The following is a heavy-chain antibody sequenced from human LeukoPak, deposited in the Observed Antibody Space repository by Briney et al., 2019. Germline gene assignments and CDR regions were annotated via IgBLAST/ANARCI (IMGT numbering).Heavy chain of an antibody. Sequence: GESLRLSCTASGFTFSNFWMSWVRQAPGKGLEWVSAISNNGGYTYYADSVQGRFTISRDNSKSTLCLQMNSLRAEDTAVYYCAKQLGYCSDGSCYFPYWGRGTLVTVSS. V-gene: IGHV3-23*01. CDR1: GFTFSNFW. CDR2: ISNNGGYT. D-gene: IGHD2-15*01. CDR3: AKQLGYCSDGSCYFPY. J-gene: IGHJ4*02.